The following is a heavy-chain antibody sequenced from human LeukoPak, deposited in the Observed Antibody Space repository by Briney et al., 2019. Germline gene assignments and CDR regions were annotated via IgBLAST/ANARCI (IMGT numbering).Heavy chain of an antibody. Sequence: GGSLRLSCAASGFTFSSYSMNWVRQAPGKGLEWASSISSSSYIYYADSVKGRFTISRDNAKNSLYLQMNSLRAEDTAVYYCARSPARLRPNWYFDLWGRGTLVTVSS. V-gene: IGHV3-21*01. CDR3: ARSPARLRPNWYFDL. D-gene: IGHD4-17*01. CDR2: ISSSSYI. CDR1: GFTFSSYS. J-gene: IGHJ2*01.